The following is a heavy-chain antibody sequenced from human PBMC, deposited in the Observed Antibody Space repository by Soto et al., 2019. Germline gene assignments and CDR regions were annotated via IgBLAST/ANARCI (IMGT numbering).Heavy chain of an antibody. CDR3: AKSIGLLSGHYYGMDV. V-gene: IGHV3-30*18. D-gene: IGHD3-10*01. J-gene: IGHJ6*02. CDR2: ISYDGSNK. Sequence: QVQLVESGGGVVQPGRSLRLSCAASGFTFSSYGMHWVRQAPGKGLEWVAVISYDGSNKYYADSVKGRFTISRDNSKNTLYLQMNSLRAEDTAVYYCAKSIGLLSGHYYGMDVWGQGTTVTVSS. CDR1: GFTFSSYG.